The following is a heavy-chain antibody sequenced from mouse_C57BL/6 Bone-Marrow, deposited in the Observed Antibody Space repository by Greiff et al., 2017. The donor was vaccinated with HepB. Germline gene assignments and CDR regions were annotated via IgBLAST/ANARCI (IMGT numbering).Heavy chain of an antibody. J-gene: IGHJ2*01. Sequence: EVQLQESGPGLVKPSQSLSLTCSVTGYSITSGYYWNWIRQFPGNKLEWMGYISYDGSNNYNPSLKNRISITRDTSKNQFFLKLNSVTTEDTATYYCARAPLITTVSVDYFDYWGQGTTLTVSS. CDR2: ISYDGSN. V-gene: IGHV3-6*01. CDR1: GYSITSGYY. CDR3: ARAPLITTVSVDYFDY. D-gene: IGHD1-1*01.